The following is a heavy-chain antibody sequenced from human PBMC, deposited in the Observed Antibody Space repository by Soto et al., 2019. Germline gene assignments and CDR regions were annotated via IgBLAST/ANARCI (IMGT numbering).Heavy chain of an antibody. V-gene: IGHV3-23*01. CDR1: GFTFYNYA. D-gene: IGHD2-2*01. CDR3: AKLGSSSWSPHYYFDY. J-gene: IGHJ4*02. CDR2: ITGSGSDT. Sequence: EVQVLESGGGLVQPGGYLRLSCAASGFTFYNYAMGWVRQAPGKGLEWVSAITGSGSDTYYVDSVKGRFTISRDNSENTLYLQMNSLRAEDTAIYYCAKLGSSSWSPHYYFDYWGQGTLVTVSS.